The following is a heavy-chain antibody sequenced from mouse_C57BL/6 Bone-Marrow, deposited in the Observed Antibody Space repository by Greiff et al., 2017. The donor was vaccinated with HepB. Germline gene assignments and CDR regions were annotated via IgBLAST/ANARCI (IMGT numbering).Heavy chain of an antibody. CDR3: ARGRGYWYFDV. Sequence: EVMLVESGGCLVKPGGSLKLSCAASGFTFSDYGMHWVRQAPEKGLEWVAYISSGSSTIYYADTVKGRFTITRDNAKNTLFLQMTSLRAEDTAMYYCARGRGYWYFDVWGTGTTVTVSS. CDR1: GFTFSDYG. CDR2: ISSGSSTI. V-gene: IGHV5-17*01. J-gene: IGHJ1*03.